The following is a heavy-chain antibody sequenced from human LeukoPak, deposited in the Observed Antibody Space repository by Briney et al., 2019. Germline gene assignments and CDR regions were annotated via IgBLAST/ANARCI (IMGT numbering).Heavy chain of an antibody. Sequence: SGGSLILSCAASGFTFSSYSMNWVRQAPRKGLEWVSYISSSSSTIYYADSVKGRFTISRDNAKNSLYLQMNSLRAEDTAVYYCATEREGARDPPFDYWGQGTLVTVSS. CDR2: ISSSSSTI. D-gene: IGHD1-26*01. J-gene: IGHJ4*02. CDR3: ATEREGARDPPFDY. CDR1: GFTFSSYS. V-gene: IGHV3-48*04.